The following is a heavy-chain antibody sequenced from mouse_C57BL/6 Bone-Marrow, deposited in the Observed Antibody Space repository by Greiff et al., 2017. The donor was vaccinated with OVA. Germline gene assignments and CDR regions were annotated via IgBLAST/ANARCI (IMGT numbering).Heavy chain of an antibody. CDR1: GYTSTSYT. Sequence: QVQLQQSGAELARPGASVKMSCKASGYTSTSYTMHWVKQRPGQGLEWIGYINPSSGYTKYNQKFKDKATLTADKSSSTAYMQLSSLTSEDSAVYYCAREGWFSWFAYWGQGTLVTVSA. CDR2: INPSSGYT. V-gene: IGHV1-4*01. CDR3: AREGWFSWFAY. J-gene: IGHJ3*01. D-gene: IGHD2-3*01.